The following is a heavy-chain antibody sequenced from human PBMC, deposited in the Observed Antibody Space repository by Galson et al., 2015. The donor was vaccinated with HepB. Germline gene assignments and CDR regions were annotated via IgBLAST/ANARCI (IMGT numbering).Heavy chain of an antibody. CDR3: ARDRDGYNFWYFDL. D-gene: IGHD5-24*01. J-gene: IGHJ2*01. V-gene: IGHV1-69*13. CDR2: IIPNFRTA. CDR1: GGTFNNFG. Sequence: SVKVSCKASGGTFNNFGINWIRQAPGQGLEWMGGIIPNFRTANYHQDFQGRLTMTVDESTNTAYMELSSLTSDDKAIYFCARDRDGYNFWYFDLWGQGTLVTVSS.